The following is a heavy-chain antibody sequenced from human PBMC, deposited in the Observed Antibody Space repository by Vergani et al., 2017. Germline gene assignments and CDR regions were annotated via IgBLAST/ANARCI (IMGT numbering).Heavy chain of an antibody. CDR2: INPNSGGT. CDR1: GYTFTSYG. Sequence: QVQLVQSGAEVKKPGASVKVSCKASGYTFTSYGISWVRQAPGQGLEWMGWINPNSGGTNYAQKFQGRVTMTRDTSISTAYMELSRLRSDDTAVYYCARDQAPVDYDYIWGSYRYGYFDYWGQGTLVTVSS. D-gene: IGHD3-16*02. J-gene: IGHJ4*02. CDR3: ARDQAPVDYDYIWGSYRYGYFDY. V-gene: IGHV1-2*02.